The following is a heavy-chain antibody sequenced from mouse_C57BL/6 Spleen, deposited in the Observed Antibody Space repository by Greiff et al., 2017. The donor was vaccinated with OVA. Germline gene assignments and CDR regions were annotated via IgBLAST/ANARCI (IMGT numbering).Heavy chain of an antibody. CDR1: GYTFTSYW. V-gene: IGHV1-53*01. D-gene: IGHD3-2*02. CDR3: ASTSSGSVAWFAY. J-gene: IGHJ3*01. Sequence: VQLQQPGTDLVKPGASVKLSCKASGYTFTSYWMHWVKQRPGQGLEWIGNINPSNGGTNYNEKFKSKATLTVDKSSSTAYMQLSSLTSEDSVISFWASTSSGSVAWFAYGGKGTLVTVSA. CDR2: INPSNGGT.